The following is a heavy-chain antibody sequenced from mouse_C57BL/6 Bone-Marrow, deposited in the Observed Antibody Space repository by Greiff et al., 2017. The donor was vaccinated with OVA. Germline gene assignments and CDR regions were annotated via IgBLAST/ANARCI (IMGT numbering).Heavy chain of an antibody. J-gene: IGHJ1*03. D-gene: IGHD2-3*01. CDR1: GYTFTSYW. Sequence: VQLQQSGAELAKPGASVKLSCKASGYTFTSYWMHWVKQRPGQGLEWIGMIHPNSGSTNYNEKFKSKATLTVDKSSSTAYMQLSSLTSEDSAVYYCAREGDGYFWYFDVWGTGTTVTVSS. V-gene: IGHV1-64*01. CDR3: AREGDGYFWYFDV. CDR2: IHPNSGST.